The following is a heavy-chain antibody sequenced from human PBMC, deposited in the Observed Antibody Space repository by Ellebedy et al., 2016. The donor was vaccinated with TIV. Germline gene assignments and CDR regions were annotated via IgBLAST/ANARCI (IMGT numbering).Heavy chain of an antibody. Sequence: GESLKISXAASGFAFSSYSMHWVRQAPGKGLEWVAVISYDGTKKYYEDSVEARFTISRDNSKNTLYLQMNSLRPEDTAMYYCAKDPRSYATSLDYWGQGTLVTVSS. J-gene: IGHJ4*02. V-gene: IGHV3-30-3*01. CDR1: GFAFSSYS. CDR2: ISYDGTKK. CDR3: AKDPRSYATSLDY. D-gene: IGHD1-26*01.